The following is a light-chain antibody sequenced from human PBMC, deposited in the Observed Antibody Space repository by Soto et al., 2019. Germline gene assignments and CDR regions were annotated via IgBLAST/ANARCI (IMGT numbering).Light chain of an antibody. V-gene: IGKV3-11*01. CDR2: DAS. J-gene: IGKJ4*01. Sequence: ETVLTQSPATLSLSPGERATLSCRANQSVSSYLAWYQQKPGQAPRLLIYDASNRATGIPARFSGSGSGTDFTLTISSLEPEDFAVYYCQQRRSWLTFGGGTRVEIK. CDR1: QSVSSY. CDR3: QQRRSWLT.